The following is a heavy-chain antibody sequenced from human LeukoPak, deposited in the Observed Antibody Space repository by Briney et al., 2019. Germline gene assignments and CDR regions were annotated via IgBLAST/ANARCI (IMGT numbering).Heavy chain of an antibody. V-gene: IGHV3-23*01. CDR3: AKDREVSAARVYEY. Sequence: GRSLRLSCAASGFTFSNYVLLCVSQAPARGLDWVSAIPGIGGTTSYADSVKCRFTIPRDNSRTTLYLQMNSLRAEDAAVYYCAKDREVSAARVYEYCGQGALGTVSS. J-gene: IGHJ4*02. D-gene: IGHD2-2*01. CDR1: GFTFSNYV. CDR2: IPGIGGTT.